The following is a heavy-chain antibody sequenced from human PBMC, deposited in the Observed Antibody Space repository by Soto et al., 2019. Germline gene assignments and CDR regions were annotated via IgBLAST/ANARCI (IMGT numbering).Heavy chain of an antibody. CDR2: IYYSGST. V-gene: IGHV4-31*03. CDR1: GGSISSGGYY. Sequence: SETLSLTCTVSGGSISSGGYYWSWIRQHPGKGLEWIGYIYYSGSTYYNPSLKSRVTISVDTSKNQFSLKLSSVTAADTAVYYCATGPGGSHYYYMDVWGKGTTVTVSS. CDR3: ATGPGGSHYYYMDV. D-gene: IGHD3-16*01. J-gene: IGHJ6*03.